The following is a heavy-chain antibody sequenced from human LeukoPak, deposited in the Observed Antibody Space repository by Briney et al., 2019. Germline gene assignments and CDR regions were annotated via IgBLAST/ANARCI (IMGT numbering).Heavy chain of an antibody. CDR1: GGTFSSYA. V-gene: IGHV1-69*05. CDR2: IIPMFGTT. J-gene: IGHJ4*02. CDR3: ARGNYYDSSGYFD. D-gene: IGHD3-22*01. Sequence: EASVKVSCXASGGTFSSYAVSWVRQAPGQGLEWMGRIIPMFGTTNYAQSFQGRLTITMDKSTTTAYMEPSSLSFEDTAMYYCARGNYYDSSGYFDWGQGSLVTVSS.